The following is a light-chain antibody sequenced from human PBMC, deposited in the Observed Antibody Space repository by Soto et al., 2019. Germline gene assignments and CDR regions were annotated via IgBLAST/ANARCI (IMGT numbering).Light chain of an antibody. V-gene: IGKV1-39*01. CDR3: QQSFYAPPT. Sequence: GDRVTITCRASQNIRTYLTWYQQKPGKAPKLLIYEASDLQSGVPSRFSGSGSGTDFSLTITSLQPEDFATYYCQQSFYAPPTFGQGTKVDIK. CDR2: EAS. J-gene: IGKJ1*01. CDR1: QNIRTY.